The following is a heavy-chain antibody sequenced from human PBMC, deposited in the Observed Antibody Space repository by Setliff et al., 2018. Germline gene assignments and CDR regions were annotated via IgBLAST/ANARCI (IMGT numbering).Heavy chain of an antibody. V-gene: IGHV3-43*01. D-gene: IGHD4-17*01. Sequence: GSLRLSCEASGFTFDDHTMHWVRQAPGRGLEWISIISWDGVSAEYAASVRGRFAIARDNSKNILYLQMNSLRRDDTALYFCARAIGDYVMDSWGQGTLVTVS. CDR2: ISWDGVSA. CDR1: GFTFDDHT. CDR3: ARAIGDYVMDS. J-gene: IGHJ4*02.